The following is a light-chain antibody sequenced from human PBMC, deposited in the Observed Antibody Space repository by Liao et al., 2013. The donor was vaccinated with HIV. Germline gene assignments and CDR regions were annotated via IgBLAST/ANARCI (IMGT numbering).Light chain of an antibody. V-gene: IGLV3-21*01. CDR1: NIGSKR. Sequence: SYVLTQPPSVSVAPGKTARITCGGNNIGSKRVHWYQQRPGQAPVVVIFYNNDRPSGIPERFSGSNSGNTATLTISGTQAMDEADYYCQAWDSSTVVFGGGTKLTVL. J-gene: IGLJ2*01. CDR2: YNN. CDR3: QAWDSSTVV.